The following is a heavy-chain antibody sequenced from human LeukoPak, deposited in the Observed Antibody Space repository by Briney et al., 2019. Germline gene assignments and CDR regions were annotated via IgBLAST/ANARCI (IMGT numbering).Heavy chain of an antibody. D-gene: IGHD6-19*01. Sequence: GRSLRLSCAASGFTFSSYGMHWVRQAPGKGLEWVAVISYDGSNKYYADSVKGRFTISRDNSKNTLYLQMNSLRAEDTAVYYCAKDGAGYYGMDVWGQGTTGTVSS. V-gene: IGHV3-30*18. CDR2: ISYDGSNK. CDR3: AKDGAGYYGMDV. CDR1: GFTFSSYG. J-gene: IGHJ6*02.